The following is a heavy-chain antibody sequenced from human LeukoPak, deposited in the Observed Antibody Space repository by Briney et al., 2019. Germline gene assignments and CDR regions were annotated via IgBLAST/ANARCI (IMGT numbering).Heavy chain of an antibody. D-gene: IGHD6-6*01. J-gene: IGHJ5*02. Sequence: GGSLRLSCAASGFTFSSYAMSWVRQAPGKGLEWVSAISGSGGSTYYADSVKGRFTISRDNSKNTLYLQMNSLRAEDTAVYYCARRSGQLRWFDPWGQGTLVTVSS. V-gene: IGHV3-23*01. CDR1: GFTFSSYA. CDR3: ARRSGQLRWFDP. CDR2: ISGSGGST.